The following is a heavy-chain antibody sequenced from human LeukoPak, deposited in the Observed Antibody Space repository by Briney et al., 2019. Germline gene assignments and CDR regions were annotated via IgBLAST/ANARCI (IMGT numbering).Heavy chain of an antibody. CDR2: IKSKTDGGTT. V-gene: IGHV3-15*01. CDR1: GFTFSNAW. J-gene: IGHJ4*02. Sequence: GGSLRLSCAASGFTFSNAWMSWVRQAPGKGLEWVGRIKSKTDGGTTDYAAPVKGRFTISRDDSKNTLYLQMNSLKTEDTAVYYCTTDLRYYYDSSGYYRVDYWGQGTLVTVSS. CDR3: TTDLRYYYDSSGYYRVDY. D-gene: IGHD3-22*01.